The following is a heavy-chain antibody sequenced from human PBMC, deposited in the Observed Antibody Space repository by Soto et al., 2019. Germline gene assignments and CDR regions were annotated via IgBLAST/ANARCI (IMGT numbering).Heavy chain of an antibody. D-gene: IGHD3-10*01. CDR2: IIPIFGTA. V-gene: IGHV1-69*13. J-gene: IGHJ6*02. CDR3: ARVNYGAWSDSYYYYGMDV. Sequence: GASVKVSCKASGGTFSSYAISWVRQAPGQGLEWMGGIIPIFGTANYAQKFQGRVTITADESTSTAYMELSSLRSEDTAVYYCARVNYGAWSDSYYYYGMDVWGQGATVTVSS. CDR1: GGTFSSYA.